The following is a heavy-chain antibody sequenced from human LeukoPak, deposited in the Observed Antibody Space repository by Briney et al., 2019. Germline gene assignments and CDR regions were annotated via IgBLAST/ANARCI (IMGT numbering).Heavy chain of an antibody. V-gene: IGHV4-59*01. CDR3: ARAYGLPRYYGMDV. J-gene: IGHJ6*02. CDR1: GGSISSYY. CDR2: IYYSGST. Sequence: SETLSLTCTVSGGSISSYYWSWIRQPPGKGLEWIGYIYYSGSTNYNSSLKSRVTISVDTSKNQFSLKLSSVTAADTAVYYCARAYGLPRYYGMDVWGQGTTVTVSS. D-gene: IGHD3/OR15-3a*01.